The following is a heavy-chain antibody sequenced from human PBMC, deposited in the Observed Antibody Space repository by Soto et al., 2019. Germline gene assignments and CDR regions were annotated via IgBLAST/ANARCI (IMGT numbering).Heavy chain of an antibody. CDR2: IFYSGST. CDR1: GGSVISGNYY. CDR3: ARDVTTSGRHPPEST. V-gene: IGHV4-61*01. J-gene: IGHJ5*02. D-gene: IGHD6-19*01. Sequence: PSETLSLTCTVSGGSVISGNYYFICIGQCPVKGLEWIGYIFYSGSTNYNPSLKSRVTISVDTSKNQFSLKLRSVTAADTAVYYCARDVTTSGRHPPESTWGQGTLVTVSS.